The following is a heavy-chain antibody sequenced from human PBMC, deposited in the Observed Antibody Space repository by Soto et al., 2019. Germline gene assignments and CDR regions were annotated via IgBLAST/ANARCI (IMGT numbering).Heavy chain of an antibody. D-gene: IGHD1-26*01. CDR1: GFTFSSYG. V-gene: IGHV3-33*01. Sequence: QVQLVESGGGVVQPGRSLRLSCAASGFTFSSYGMHWVRQAPGKGLEWVAVIWYDGSNKYYADSVKGRFTISRDNSKNTLYLQMNSLRAEDTAVYYCARHGLVGAPDYWGQGTLVTVSS. CDR2: IWYDGSNK. CDR3: ARHGLVGAPDY. J-gene: IGHJ4*02.